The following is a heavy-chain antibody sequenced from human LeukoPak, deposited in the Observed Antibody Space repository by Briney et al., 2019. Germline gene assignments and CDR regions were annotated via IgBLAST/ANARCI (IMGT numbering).Heavy chain of an antibody. CDR2: ISSSSSTI. J-gene: IGHJ5*02. V-gene: IGHV3-48*01. Sequence: GGSLRLSCAASGFTFSSYSMNWVRQAPGQGLEWVSYISSSSSTIYYADSVKGRFTISRDNAKNSLYLQMNSLRAEDTAVYYCARDNSGYDRLNWFDPWGQGTLVTVSS. CDR3: ARDNSGYDRLNWFDP. CDR1: GFTFSSYS. D-gene: IGHD5-12*01.